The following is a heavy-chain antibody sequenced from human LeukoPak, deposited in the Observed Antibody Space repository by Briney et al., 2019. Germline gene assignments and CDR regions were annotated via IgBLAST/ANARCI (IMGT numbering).Heavy chain of an antibody. CDR1: GGSISSYY. Sequence: PSETLSLTCTVSGGSISSYYWSWIRQPAGKGLEWIGRIYISGSTNYNPSLKSRVTISVDTSKNQFSLQLNSVTPEDTAVYYCARGPQLVGYYYIDVWGKGTTVTVSS. V-gene: IGHV4-4*07. D-gene: IGHD6-13*01. J-gene: IGHJ6*03. CDR3: ARGPQLVGYYYIDV. CDR2: IYISGST.